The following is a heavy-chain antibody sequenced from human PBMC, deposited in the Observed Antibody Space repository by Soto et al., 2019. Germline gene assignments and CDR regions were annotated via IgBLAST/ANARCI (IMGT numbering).Heavy chain of an antibody. CDR2: IYYSGST. Sequence: SETQSLTSTFSGCSIRSYYWSWIRQPPGKGLEWIGYIYYSGSTNYNPSLKSRVTISVDTSKNQFSLKLSSVTAADTAVYYCARSDGRYWGQGTLVTVSS. V-gene: IGHV4-59*01. CDR1: GCSIRSYY. J-gene: IGHJ4*02. CDR3: ARSDGRY.